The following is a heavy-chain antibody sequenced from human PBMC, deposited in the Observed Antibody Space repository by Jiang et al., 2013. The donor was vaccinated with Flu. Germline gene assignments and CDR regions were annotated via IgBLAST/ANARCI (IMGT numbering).Heavy chain of an antibody. J-gene: IGHJ2*01. CDR1: GGSISSYS. Sequence: GPGLVKPSETLSLTCTVSGGSISSYSWSWIRQPPGKGLEWIGYIYYSGNTNYNPSLKSRVTISLDTSKNQFSLELSSVTAADTAVYYCARFTYDYGVLSWYFDLWGRGTLVTVSS. V-gene: IGHV4-59*08. CDR2: IYYSGNT. D-gene: IGHD4-17*01. CDR3: ARFTYDYGVLSWYFDL.